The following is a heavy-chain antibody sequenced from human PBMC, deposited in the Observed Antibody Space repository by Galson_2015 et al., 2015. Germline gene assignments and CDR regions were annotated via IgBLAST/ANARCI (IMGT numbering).Heavy chain of an antibody. CDR2: INPSSGSA. CDR3: ARDMVQGVDWFDP. Sequence: SVKVSCKASGYTFSSYSIHWVRQVPGQRFEWMGIINPSSGSASYAQKLQGRVSMTRDTSSSTVYMELSSLRFEDTAVYYCARDMVQGVDWFDPWGQGTLATVSS. J-gene: IGHJ5*02. V-gene: IGHV1-46*04. D-gene: IGHD3-10*01. CDR1: GYTFSSYS.